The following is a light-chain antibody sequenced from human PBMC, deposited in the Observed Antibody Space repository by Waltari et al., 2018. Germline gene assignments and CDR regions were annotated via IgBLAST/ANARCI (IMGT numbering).Light chain of an antibody. Sequence: AIQMTQSPSSLSASVGDRVAITCRASQYIRNDLGWYQRKPGEAPKVLIHAASNLQSGVPSRVSGSGSGTDFTLTISSLQPEDFATYYCLQDYNYPRSFGQGTKVEIK. CDR3: LQDYNYPRS. CDR2: AAS. V-gene: IGKV1-6*01. J-gene: IGKJ1*01. CDR1: QYIRND.